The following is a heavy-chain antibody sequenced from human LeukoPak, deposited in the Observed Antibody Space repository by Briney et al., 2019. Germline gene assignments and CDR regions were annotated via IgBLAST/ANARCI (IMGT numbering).Heavy chain of an antibody. J-gene: IGHJ4*02. CDR3: ATTGSGSYYDY. D-gene: IGHD1-26*01. V-gene: IGHV3-74*01. Sequence: GESLTLSCAASGFSLSSSWMHWVRHVQEEGREGGARINDDETSKTYAESVKGRFTSSRDNDKNTLFLQMNSLRAEDTAVYYCATTGSGSYYDYWGQGTLVTVSS. CDR2: INDDETSK. CDR1: GFSLSSSW.